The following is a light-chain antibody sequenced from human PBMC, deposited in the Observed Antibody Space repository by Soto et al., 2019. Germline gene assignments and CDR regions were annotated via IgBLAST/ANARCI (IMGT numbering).Light chain of an antibody. V-gene: IGKV3-20*01. J-gene: IGKJ1*01. Sequence: EIVLTQSPGTLSLSPGERATLSCRASQTVSSNYLAWYQQKPAQPPRLLIYGASSRATGIPDRFSGSGSGTEFTLTISRLEPEDFAVYSCQQYGSSPKTFGQGTRVAVK. CDR2: GAS. CDR1: QTVSSNY. CDR3: QQYGSSPKT.